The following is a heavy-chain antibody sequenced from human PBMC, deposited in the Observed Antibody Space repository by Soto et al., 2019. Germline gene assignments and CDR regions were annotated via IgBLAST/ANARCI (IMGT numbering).Heavy chain of an antibody. D-gene: IGHD1-26*01. V-gene: IGHV3-30-3*01. J-gene: IGHJ6*02. CDR2: ISYDGSNK. Sequence: GGSLRLSCAASGFTFSSYAMHWVRQAPGKGLEWVAVISYDGSNKYYADSVKGRFTISRDNSKNTLYLQMNSLRAEDTAVYYCAREVIVGAYYYYGMDVWGQGTTVTVSS. CDR1: GFTFSSYA. CDR3: AREVIVGAYYYYGMDV.